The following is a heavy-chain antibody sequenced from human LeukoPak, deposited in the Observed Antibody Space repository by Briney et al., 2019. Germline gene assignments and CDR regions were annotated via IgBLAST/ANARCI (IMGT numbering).Heavy chain of an antibody. CDR3: ARDFSWSVDQ. Sequence: WASVKVSCKASGFLLTTYHIHWVRQAPGQGLEWMGIIKHSGDSTTYAQKFQGRLTMTRDTSTNSVNMELSSLRSEDTAVYYCARDFSWSVDQWGQGALVTVSS. V-gene: IGHV1-46*01. CDR1: GFLLTTYH. CDR2: IKHSGDST. J-gene: IGHJ4*02.